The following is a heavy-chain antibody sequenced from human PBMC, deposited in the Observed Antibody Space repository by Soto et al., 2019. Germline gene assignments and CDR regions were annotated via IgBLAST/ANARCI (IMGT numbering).Heavy chain of an antibody. CDR3: ARDIVVVPAANYYYGMDV. V-gene: IGHV1-8*01. D-gene: IGHD2-2*01. J-gene: IGHJ6*02. CDR2: MNPNSGNT. Sequence: QVPLVQSGAEVKKPGASVKVSCKASGYTFTSYDINWVRQATGQGLEWMGWMNPNSGNTGYAQKFQGIVTMTRNTSMSTAYVELSSLRSEDTAVYYCARDIVVVPAANYYYGMDVWGQGTTVTVSS. CDR1: GYTFTSYD.